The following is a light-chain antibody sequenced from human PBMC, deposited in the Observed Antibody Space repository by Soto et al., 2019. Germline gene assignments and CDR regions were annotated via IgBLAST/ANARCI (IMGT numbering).Light chain of an antibody. V-gene: IGLV2-14*03. CDR3: SSYTDTTTRYV. CDR2: DVT. Sequence: QSALTQPASVSGSPGQSITISCTGTSSDVGSYNYVSWYRQHPGKAPQLLIYDVTHRPAGVSSRFSGSKSDNTASLTISCLQAEDEADYYCSSYTDTTTRYVFGSGTKLTVL. CDR1: SSDVGSYNY. J-gene: IGLJ1*01.